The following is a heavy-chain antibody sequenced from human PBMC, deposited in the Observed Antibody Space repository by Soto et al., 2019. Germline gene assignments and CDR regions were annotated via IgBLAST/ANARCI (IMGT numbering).Heavy chain of an antibody. CDR3: ARGPPGKTPATDAFDI. V-gene: IGHV1-2*04. CDR2: INPNSGGT. D-gene: IGHD2-15*01. Sequence: ASVKVSCKASGYTFTGYYMHWVRQAPGQGLEWMGWINPNSGGTNYAQKFQGWVTMTRDTSISTAYMELSRLRSDDTAVYYCARGPPGKTPATDAFDIWGQGTMVTVSS. J-gene: IGHJ3*02. CDR1: GYTFTGYY.